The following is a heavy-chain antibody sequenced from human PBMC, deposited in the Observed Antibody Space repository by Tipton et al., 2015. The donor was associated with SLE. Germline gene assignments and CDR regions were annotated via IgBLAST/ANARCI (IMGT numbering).Heavy chain of an antibody. Sequence: TLSLTCTVSGYSICSGFYWGWIRQPPGKGLEWIATVFHSGTTYYSPSLRSRLAVSIDTSKNQFSLKLTSVTAAATAVYYCSRDPLVRSPGAGGFFDLWGHGTLVTVSS. CDR1: GYSICSGFY. J-gene: IGHJ4*01. CDR3: SRDPLVRSPGAGGFFDL. D-gene: IGHD3-16*02. CDR2: VFHSGTT. V-gene: IGHV4-38-2*02.